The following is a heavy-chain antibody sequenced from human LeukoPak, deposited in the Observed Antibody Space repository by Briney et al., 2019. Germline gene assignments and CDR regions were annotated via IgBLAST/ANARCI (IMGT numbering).Heavy chain of an antibody. J-gene: IGHJ4*02. V-gene: IGHV4-61*02. CDR1: GGSISSGSYY. Sequence: SQTLSLTCTVSGGSISSGSYYWSWIRQPAGKGLQSIGRIYTSGSTNYNPSLKSRVTISVDTSKNQFSLKLSSVTAADTAVYYCAIGQWLVPTYDYWGQGTLVTVSS. CDR2: IYTSGST. D-gene: IGHD6-19*01. CDR3: AIGQWLVPTYDY.